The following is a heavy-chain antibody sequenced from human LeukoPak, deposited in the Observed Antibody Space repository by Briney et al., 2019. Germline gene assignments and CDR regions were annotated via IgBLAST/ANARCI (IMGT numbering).Heavy chain of an antibody. Sequence: PSETLSLTCAVYGGSFSGYYWSWIRQPPGKGLEWIGEINHSGSTNYNPSLKSRVTISVDTSKNQFSLKLSSVTAADTAVYYCARGRGAYYFDYWGQGTLVTVSS. J-gene: IGHJ4*02. CDR2: INHSGST. V-gene: IGHV4-34*01. CDR1: GGSFSGYY. D-gene: IGHD3-10*01. CDR3: ARGRGAYYFDY.